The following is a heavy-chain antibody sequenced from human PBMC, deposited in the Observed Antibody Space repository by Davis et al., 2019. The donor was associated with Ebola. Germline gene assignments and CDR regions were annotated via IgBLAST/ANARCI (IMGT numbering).Heavy chain of an antibody. CDR3: AKDSSSWYYFDDSGYPFDD. J-gene: IGHJ4*02. V-gene: IGHV1-18*01. Sequence: AASVKVSCKASGYTFTSYGISWVRQAPGQGLEWMGWISAYNGNTNYAQKLQGRVTMTTDTSTSTAYMELRSLRSDDPADYYCAKDSSSWYYFDDSGYPFDDWGQGTLVIVSS. CDR1: GYTFTSYG. CDR2: ISAYNGNT. D-gene: IGHD3-22*01.